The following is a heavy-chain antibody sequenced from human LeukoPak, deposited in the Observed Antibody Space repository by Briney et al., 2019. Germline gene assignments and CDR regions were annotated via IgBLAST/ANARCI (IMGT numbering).Heavy chain of an antibody. D-gene: IGHD3-9*01. J-gene: IGHJ4*02. CDR3: ANFDARGYYFDY. CDR2: ISGSGGST. V-gene: IGHV3-23*01. Sequence: GGSLRLSCAASGFTFSSYAMSWVRQAPGKGLEWVSAISGSGGSTYYADSVKGRFTISRDNSKNTLYLQMNSLRAEDTAVYYCANFDARGYYFDYWGQGTLVTVSS. CDR1: GFTFSSYA.